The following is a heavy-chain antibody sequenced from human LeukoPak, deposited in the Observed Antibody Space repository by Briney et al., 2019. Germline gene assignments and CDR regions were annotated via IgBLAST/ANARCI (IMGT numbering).Heavy chain of an antibody. D-gene: IGHD1-26*01. CDR2: IYTSGST. J-gene: IGHJ5*02. CDR3: AKSQWEFSPGYFDP. CDR1: GGSISSGSYY. Sequence: SETLSLTCTVSGGSISSGSYYWSWIRQPAGKGLEWIGRIYTSGSTNYNPSLKSRVTISVDTSKNQFSLKLSSVTAADTAVYYCAKSQWEFSPGYFDPWGQGILVTVSS. V-gene: IGHV4-61*02.